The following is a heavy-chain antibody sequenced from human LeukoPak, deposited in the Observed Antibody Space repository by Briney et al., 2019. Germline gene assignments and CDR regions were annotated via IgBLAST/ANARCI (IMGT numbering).Heavy chain of an antibody. V-gene: IGHV3-23*01. CDR1: GFTSSKFP. J-gene: IGHJ3*02. Sequence: GGSLRLSCAASGFTSSKFPMGWVRQAPGRGLEWVSAISASGDVTFYADSLRGRFTISRDNSKSTLYLQMNGLRAEDTAIFYCAKPLFTSATGTGRAFHIWGQGTRVTVSS. D-gene: IGHD1-1*01. CDR3: AKPLFTSATGTGRAFHI. CDR2: ISASGDVT.